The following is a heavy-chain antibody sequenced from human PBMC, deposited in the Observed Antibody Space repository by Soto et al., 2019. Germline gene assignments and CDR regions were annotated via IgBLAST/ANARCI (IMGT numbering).Heavy chain of an antibody. D-gene: IGHD3-3*01. CDR3: ARGLELRFLEWLFDAFDI. CDR1: GYTFTGDD. Sequence: ASVKGSCKGSGYTFTGDDGGWGRQATGQGLEWMGWMNPNSGNTGYAQKFQGRVTMTRNTSISTAYMELSSLRSEDTAVYYCARGLELRFLEWLFDAFDIWGQGTMVTVSS. J-gene: IGHJ3*02. CDR2: MNPNSGNT. V-gene: IGHV1-8*01.